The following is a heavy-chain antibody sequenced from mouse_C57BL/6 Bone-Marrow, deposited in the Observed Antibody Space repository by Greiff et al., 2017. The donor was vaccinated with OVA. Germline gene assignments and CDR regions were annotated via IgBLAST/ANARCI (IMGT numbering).Heavy chain of an antibody. V-gene: IGHV14-4*01. CDR2: IDPENGDT. J-gene: IGHJ3*01. CDR3: TTEGDSAWFAY. D-gene: IGHD2-13*01. Sequence: EVKLMESGAELVRPGASVKLSCTASGFNIKDDYMHWVKQRPEQGLEWIGWIDPENGDTEYASKFQGKATITADTSSNTAYLQLSSLTSEDTAVYYCTTEGDSAWFAYWGQGTLVTVSA. CDR1: GFNIKDDY.